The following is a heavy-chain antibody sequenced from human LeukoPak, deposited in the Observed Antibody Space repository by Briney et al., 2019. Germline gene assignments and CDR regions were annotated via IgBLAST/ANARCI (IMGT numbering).Heavy chain of an antibody. CDR1: GFSFSSYA. CDR3: TKGATLVPQGDLEY. CDR2: ISGSGDVT. V-gene: IGHV3-23*01. D-gene: IGHD2-8*02. Sequence: GGSVRLSCAASGFSFSSYALNWVRQAPGKGLEWVSGISGSGDVTYYADSVGGRLTISRDNAKNTLYLQMNSLIVEDTAIYYCTKGATLVPQGDLEYWGQGTLVTVSS. J-gene: IGHJ4*02.